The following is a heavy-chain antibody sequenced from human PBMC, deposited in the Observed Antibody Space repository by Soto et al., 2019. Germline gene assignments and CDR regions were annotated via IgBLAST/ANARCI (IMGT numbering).Heavy chain of an antibody. CDR3: ARDYYYDSRGSPGAYYHGMDV. Sequence: SETLSLTCTVSGGSFSSYYWSWIRQPPGKGLEWIGHIYYSGRTNYNPSLKSRVTISGDTSKNQLSLKLSSVTAADTAVYYCARDYYYDSRGSPGAYYHGMDVWGQGTTVTVSS. CDR2: IYYSGRT. D-gene: IGHD3-22*01. CDR1: GGSFSSYY. J-gene: IGHJ6*02. V-gene: IGHV4-59*01.